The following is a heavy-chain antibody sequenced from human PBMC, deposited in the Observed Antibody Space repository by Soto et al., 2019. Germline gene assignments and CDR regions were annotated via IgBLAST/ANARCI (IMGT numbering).Heavy chain of an antibody. J-gene: IGHJ6*02. Sequence: QVQLVESGGGVVQPGTSLRLSCAASGFIFSTSGMYWVRQAPGKGLEWVALISDDGRNGWHADSVKGRFTISRDISKNTLYLQMNSLRPEDTAVYYCAKLSHSGWHHHYYGMDVWGQGTTVTVSS. V-gene: IGHV3-30*18. CDR3: AKLSHSGWHHHYYGMDV. CDR2: ISDDGRNG. CDR1: GFIFSTSG. D-gene: IGHD6-19*01.